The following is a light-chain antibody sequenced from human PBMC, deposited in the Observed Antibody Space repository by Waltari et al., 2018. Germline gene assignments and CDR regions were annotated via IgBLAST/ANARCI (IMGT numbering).Light chain of an antibody. J-gene: IGKJ4*01. CDR2: DAS. V-gene: IGKV1-5*01. Sequence: DIQMTQSPSTLSASVGDRVTITVRASQSISSWLAWYQQKAGKAPKLLIYDASSFESGVPSRFSGSGSGTEFTLTISSLQPDDFATYYCQQYNSYPLTFGGGTKVEIK. CDR3: QQYNSYPLT. CDR1: QSISSW.